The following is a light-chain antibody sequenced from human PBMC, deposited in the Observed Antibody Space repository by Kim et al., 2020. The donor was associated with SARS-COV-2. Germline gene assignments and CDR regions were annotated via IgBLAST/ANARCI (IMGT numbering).Light chain of an antibody. CDR1: QGISSY. J-gene: IGKJ5*01. CDR2: AAS. CDR3: QQYYSYPSIT. V-gene: IGKV1-8*01. Sequence: AIRMTQSPSSFSASTGDRVTITCRASQGISSYLALYQQKPGKAPKLLIYAASTLQSGVPSRFSGSGSGTDFTLTISCLQSEDFATYYCQQYYSYPSITFGQGTRLEIK.